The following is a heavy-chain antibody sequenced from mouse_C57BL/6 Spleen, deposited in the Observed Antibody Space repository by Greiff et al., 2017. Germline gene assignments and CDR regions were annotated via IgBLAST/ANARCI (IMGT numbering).Heavy chain of an antibody. CDR2: ITPSNGGT. CDR1: GYTFTSYW. Sequence: VQLQQPGTELVKPGASVKLSCKASGYTFTSYWMHWVKQRPGQGLEWIGNITPSNGGTNYNEKVKSKATLTVDKSSSTAYLQLSRLTSEDSAVYYCASDGNYLYYFDYWGQGTTLTVSS. CDR3: ASDGNYLYYFDY. D-gene: IGHD2-1*01. V-gene: IGHV1-53*01. J-gene: IGHJ2*01.